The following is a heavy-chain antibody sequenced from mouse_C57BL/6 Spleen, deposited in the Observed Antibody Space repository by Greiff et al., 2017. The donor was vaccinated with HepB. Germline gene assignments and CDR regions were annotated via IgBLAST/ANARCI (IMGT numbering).Heavy chain of an antibody. CDR1: GYAFSSSW. Sequence: VQLQQSGPELVKPGASVKISCKASGYAFSSSWMNWVKQRPGKGLEWIGRIYPGDGDTNYNGKFKGKATLTADKSSSTAYMQLSSLTSEDSAVYCCARSPSYYGSSYYAMDYWGQGTSVTVSS. CDR3: ARSPSYYGSSYYAMDY. V-gene: IGHV1-82*01. CDR2: IYPGDGDT. D-gene: IGHD1-1*01. J-gene: IGHJ4*01.